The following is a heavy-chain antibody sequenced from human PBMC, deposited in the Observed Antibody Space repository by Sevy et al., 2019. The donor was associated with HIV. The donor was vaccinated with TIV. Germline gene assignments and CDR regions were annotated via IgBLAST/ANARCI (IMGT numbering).Heavy chain of an antibody. D-gene: IGHD3-10*01. CDR3: VKVAGSGTYYSGDFDY. CDR1: GFTFTSQA. CDR2: ISSSGAST. V-gene: IGHV3-23*01. Sequence: GGSLRLSCAASGFTFTSQAMSWVRQAPGKGLEWVSGISSSGASTYYAESAKGRFTIPRDNSKSTLYQQMNSLRAEDTALYYCVKVAGSGTYYSGDFDYWGQGTLVTVSS. J-gene: IGHJ4*02.